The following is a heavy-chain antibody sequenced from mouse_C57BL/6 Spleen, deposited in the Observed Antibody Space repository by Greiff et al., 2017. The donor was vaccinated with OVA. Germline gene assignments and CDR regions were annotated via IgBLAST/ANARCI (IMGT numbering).Heavy chain of an antibody. V-gene: IGHV5-16*01. D-gene: IGHD1-3*01. CDR2: INYDGSST. Sequence: EVKLMESEGGLVQPGSSMKLSCTASGFTFSDYYMAWVRQVPEKGLEWVANINYDGSSTYYLDSLKSRFIISRDNAKNILYLQMSSLKSEDTATYYCAREGITVPFDYWGQGTTLTVSS. CDR1: GFTFSDYY. J-gene: IGHJ2*01. CDR3: AREGITVPFDY.